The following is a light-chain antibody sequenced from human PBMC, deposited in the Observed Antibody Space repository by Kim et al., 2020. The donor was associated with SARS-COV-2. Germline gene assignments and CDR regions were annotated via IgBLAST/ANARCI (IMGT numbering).Light chain of an antibody. Sequence: SYELTQPPSVSVSPGQTASITCSGHFRLGSEFVCWYQQKPGQSPALVIYQNNKRPSGTPERFSGSLPGNTATLTIGGTQGLDEADYFCQAWDGTTAVFGG. J-gene: IGLJ3*02. CDR2: QNN. CDR1: FRLGSEF. CDR3: QAWDGTTAV. V-gene: IGLV3-1*01.